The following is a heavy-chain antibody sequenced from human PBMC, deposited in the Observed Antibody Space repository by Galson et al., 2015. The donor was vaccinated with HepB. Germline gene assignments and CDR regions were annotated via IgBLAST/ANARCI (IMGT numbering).Heavy chain of an antibody. V-gene: IGHV3-15*01. D-gene: IGHD4-17*01. Sequence: SLRLSCAASGFTLSNAWMTWVRQSPGKGLEWVGRIKSRTDGGTTDYAAPVKGRFTISIDDSKNTLYLQMNSLKTEDTAVYYCTRGDYGVDWGQGTLVTVSS. CDR2: IKSRTDGGTT. J-gene: IGHJ4*02. CDR1: GFTLSNAW. CDR3: TRGDYGVD.